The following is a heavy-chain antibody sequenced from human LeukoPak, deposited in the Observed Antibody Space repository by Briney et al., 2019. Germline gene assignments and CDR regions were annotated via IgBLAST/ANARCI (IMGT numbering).Heavy chain of an antibody. CDR3: ARGTDCGGDCYSYAFDI. J-gene: IGHJ3*02. Sequence: GGSLRLSCAASGFTFSSYSMNWVRQAPGKGLEWVSSISSSSSYIYYADSVKGRFTISRDNAKNSLYLQMNSLRAEDTAVYYCARGTDCGGDCYSYAFDIRGQGTMVTVSS. CDR1: GFTFSSYS. V-gene: IGHV3-21*01. CDR2: ISSSSSYI. D-gene: IGHD2-21*02.